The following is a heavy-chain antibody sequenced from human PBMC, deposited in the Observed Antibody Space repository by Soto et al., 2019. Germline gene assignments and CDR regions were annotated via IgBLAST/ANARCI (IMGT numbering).Heavy chain of an antibody. V-gene: IGHV4-30-4*01. CDR3: ARINIAGTFYFDY. CDR2: IYYSGST. J-gene: IGHJ4*02. CDR1: GGSISSGDYY. Sequence: LSLTCTVSGGSISSGDYYWSWIRQPPGKGLEWIGYIYYSGSTYYNPSLKSRVTISVDTSNNQFSLKLSSVTAADTAVYYCARINIAGTFYFDYWGQGTLVTVSS. D-gene: IGHD6-13*01.